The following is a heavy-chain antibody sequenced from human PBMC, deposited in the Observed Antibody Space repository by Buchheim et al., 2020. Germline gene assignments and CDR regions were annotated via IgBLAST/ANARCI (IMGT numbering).Heavy chain of an antibody. D-gene: IGHD5-12*01. Sequence: EVQLVESGGGLVQPGGSLRLSCAASGFTFSSYWMSWVRQAPGKGLEWVANIKQDGSEKYYVDSVKGRFTISRDNAKNSLYLQMNSLRAEDTAAYYCARDRTSPVATKPYWFDPWGQGTL. J-gene: IGHJ5*02. CDR2: IKQDGSEK. V-gene: IGHV3-7*01. CDR3: ARDRTSPVATKPYWFDP. CDR1: GFTFSSYW.